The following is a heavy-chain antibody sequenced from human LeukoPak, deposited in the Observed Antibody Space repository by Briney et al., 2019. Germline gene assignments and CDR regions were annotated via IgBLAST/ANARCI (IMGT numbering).Heavy chain of an antibody. V-gene: IGHV4-30-2*01. D-gene: IGHD1-26*01. CDR1: GGSISSGGYS. J-gene: IGHJ4*02. CDR2: IYHSGST. Sequence: SETLSLTCAVSGGSISSGGYSWSWIRQPPGKGLEWIGYIYHSGSTYYSPSLKSRVTISVDRSKNQFSLKLSFVTAADTAVYYCARVPRATDYFDYWGQGTLVTVSS. CDR3: ARVPRATDYFDY.